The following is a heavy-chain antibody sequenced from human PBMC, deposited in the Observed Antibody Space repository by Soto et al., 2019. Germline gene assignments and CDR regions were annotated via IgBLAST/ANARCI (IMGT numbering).Heavy chain of an antibody. CDR3: ARVRRGSYWGSYRYTAPEGRDAFDI. CDR2: IKQDGSEK. Sequence: EVQLVESGGGLVQPGGSLRLSCAASGFTFSSYWMSWVRQAPGKGLEWVANIKQDGSEKYYVDSVKGRFTISRDNAKNSLYLQMNRLRAEDTAVYYGARVRRGSYWGSYRYTAPEGRDAFDIWGQGTMVTVSS. V-gene: IGHV3-7*03. D-gene: IGHD3-16*02. J-gene: IGHJ3*02. CDR1: GFTFSSYW.